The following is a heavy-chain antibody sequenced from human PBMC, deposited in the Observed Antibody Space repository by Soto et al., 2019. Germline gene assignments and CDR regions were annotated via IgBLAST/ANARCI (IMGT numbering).Heavy chain of an antibody. CDR1: GFTVSSNY. J-gene: IGHJ4*02. Sequence: EVQLGESGGGLVQPGGSLRLSCAASGFTVSSNYMSWVRQAPGKGLEWVSIIYSGGDTYYADSVKGRFTFSRHNSKNTLYLQMNSLRAEDTAVYYCARGWLPRSFDYWGKGTLVTVSS. CDR2: IYSGGDT. V-gene: IGHV3-53*04. D-gene: IGHD6-19*01. CDR3: ARGWLPRSFDY.